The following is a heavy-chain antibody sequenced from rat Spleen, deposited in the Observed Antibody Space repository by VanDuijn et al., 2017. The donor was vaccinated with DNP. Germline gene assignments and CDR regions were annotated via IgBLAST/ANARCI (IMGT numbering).Heavy chain of an antibody. CDR2: ITNTGDST. V-gene: IGHV5-25*01. D-gene: IGHD1-4*01. Sequence: EVQLVESGGGLVQPGRSLKLSCAASGFNFSNYYMAWVRQAPAKGLEWVASITNTGDSTYYSDSVKGRFSISRENAKSTLYLQVNSLRSEDTATYYCAGRPPPTRGPFDYWGQGVTVTVSS. CDR1: GFNFSNYY. J-gene: IGHJ2*01. CDR3: AGRPPPTRGPFDY.